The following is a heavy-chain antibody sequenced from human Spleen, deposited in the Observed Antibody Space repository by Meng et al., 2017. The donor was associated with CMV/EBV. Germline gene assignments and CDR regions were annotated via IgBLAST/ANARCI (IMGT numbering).Heavy chain of an antibody. CDR3: ARIVPVRYYYYGMDV. V-gene: IGHV4-59*01. CDR2: ICYTGST. CDR1: GGSISTYC. J-gene: IGHJ6*02. D-gene: IGHD2-2*01. Sequence: GSLRLSCTVSGGSISTYCWNWIRQPPGKGMEWIGNICYTGSTKYNPSLKSRATISIDTSKNQFSLKLSSVTAADTAVYYCARIVPVRYYYYGMDVWGQGTTVTVSS.